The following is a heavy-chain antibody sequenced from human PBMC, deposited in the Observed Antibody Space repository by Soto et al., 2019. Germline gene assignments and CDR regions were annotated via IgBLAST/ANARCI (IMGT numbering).Heavy chain of an antibody. J-gene: IGHJ3*02. CDR1: GFTFSGYG. V-gene: IGHV3-33*08. CDR3: ARDLSGDYGALYT. CDR2: LCYVGCIK. Sequence: PGGSLRLSCAASGFTFSGYGMHWVRQAPGKGLEWLSFLCYVGCIKVYADSVKGLFIFSRYNFQNTLYLQMNSLRAEDTAVYYCARDLSGDYGALYTWGQGTMVTVSS. D-gene: IGHD4-17*01.